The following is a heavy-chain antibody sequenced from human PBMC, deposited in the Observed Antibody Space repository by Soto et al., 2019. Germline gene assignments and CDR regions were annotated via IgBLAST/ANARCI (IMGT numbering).Heavy chain of an antibody. CDR2: IYHSGST. Sequence: PSETLSLTCAVSGYSISSGYYWGWIRQPPGKGLEWIGSIYHSGSTYYNPSLKSRVTISVDTSKNQFSLKLSSVTAADTAVYYCAREAARYFDYWGQGTLVTVSS. D-gene: IGHD6-6*01. CDR3: AREAARYFDY. V-gene: IGHV4-38-2*02. CDR1: GYSISSGYY. J-gene: IGHJ4*02.